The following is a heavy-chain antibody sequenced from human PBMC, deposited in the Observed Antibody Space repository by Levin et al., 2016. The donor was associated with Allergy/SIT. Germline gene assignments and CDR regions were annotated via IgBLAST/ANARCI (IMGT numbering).Heavy chain of an antibody. Sequence: ASVKVSCKASGYTFSGYYIHWMRQAPGQGLEWMGWIDASTGDTNYVQKFQGRVTMTRDTSINTAYMELTRLRSDDTAVYYCARDNIDWYFDLWGRGTLVTVSS. CDR1: GYTFSGYY. CDR2: IDASTGDT. CDR3: ARDNIDWYFDL. J-gene: IGHJ2*01. V-gene: IGHV1-2*02.